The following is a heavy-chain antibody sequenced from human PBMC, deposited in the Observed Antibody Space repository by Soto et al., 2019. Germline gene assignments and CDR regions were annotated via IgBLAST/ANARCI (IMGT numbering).Heavy chain of an antibody. D-gene: IGHD5-18*01. J-gene: IGHJ4*02. CDR1: EFTFSDFY. Sequence: PGGSLRLSCAASEFTFSDFYMTWIRQAPGKGLEWISSISSTTTHTNYADSVKGRFTVSRDNANNSLYLEMNNLRADDTAVYFCARDRDTYGHGFFDYWGRGALVTV. CDR3: ARDRDTYGHGFFDY. CDR2: ISSTTTHT. V-gene: IGHV3-11*05.